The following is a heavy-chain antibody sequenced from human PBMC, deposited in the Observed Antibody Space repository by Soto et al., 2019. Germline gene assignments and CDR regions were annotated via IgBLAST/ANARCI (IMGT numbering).Heavy chain of an antibody. Sequence: GSLRLSCAASGFTFSSYGMHWVRQAPGKGLEWVAVIWYDGSNKYYADSVKGRFTISRDNSKNTLYLQMNSLRAEDTAVYYCARDRLRYYGDYSYYYGMDVWGQGTTVTVSS. V-gene: IGHV3-33*01. CDR3: ARDRLRYYGDYSYYYGMDV. J-gene: IGHJ6*02. CDR1: GFTFSSYG. D-gene: IGHD4-17*01. CDR2: IWYDGSNK.